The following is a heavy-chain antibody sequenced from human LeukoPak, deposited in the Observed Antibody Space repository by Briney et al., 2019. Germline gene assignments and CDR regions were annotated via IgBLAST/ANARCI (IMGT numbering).Heavy chain of an antibody. CDR2: ISAYNGNT. Sequence: ASVKVSCKASGYTFTSYGISWVRQAPGQGLEWMGWISAYNGNTNYAQKLQGRVTMTTDTSTSTAYMELRSLRSDDTAVYYCARVSYYYDSSGSDLGAGRAVDNGTWGHYYYYMDVWGKGTTVTISS. CDR1: GYTFTSYG. V-gene: IGHV1-18*01. CDR3: ARVSYYYDSSGSDLGAGRAVDNGTWGHYYYYMDV. J-gene: IGHJ6*03. D-gene: IGHD3-22*01.